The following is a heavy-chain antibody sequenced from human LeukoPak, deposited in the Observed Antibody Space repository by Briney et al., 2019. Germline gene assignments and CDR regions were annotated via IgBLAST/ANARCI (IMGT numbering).Heavy chain of an antibody. CDR2: IKQDGSEK. CDR3: ARSYSGSYRDAFDI. D-gene: IGHD1-26*01. CDR1: GFTFSSYW. J-gene: IGHJ3*02. V-gene: IGHV3-7*01. Sequence: GGSLRLSCAASGFTFSSYWMSWVRQAPGKGLEWVANIKQDGSEKYYVDSVKGRFTISRDNAKNSLYLQMNSLRAEDTAVYYCARSYSGSYRDAFDIWGQGTMVTVSS.